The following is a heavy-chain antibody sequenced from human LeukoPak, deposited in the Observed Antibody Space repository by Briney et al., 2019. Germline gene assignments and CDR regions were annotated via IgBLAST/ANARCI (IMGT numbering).Heavy chain of an antibody. CDR2: ISYDGSNK. CDR3: AKVVLRYFDWGLLGY. Sequence: AGGSLRLSCAASGFTFSSYGMHWVRQAPGKGLEWVAVISYDGSNKYYADSVKGRFTISRDNSKNTLYLQMNSLRAEDTAVYYCAKVVLRYFDWGLLGYWGQGTLVTVSS. D-gene: IGHD3-9*01. V-gene: IGHV3-30*18. J-gene: IGHJ4*02. CDR1: GFTFSSYG.